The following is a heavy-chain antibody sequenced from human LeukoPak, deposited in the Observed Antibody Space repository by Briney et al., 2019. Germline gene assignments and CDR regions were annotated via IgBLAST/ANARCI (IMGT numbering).Heavy chain of an antibody. Sequence: GGSLRLSCAASGFSFSSYAMHWVRQAPGKGLEWVAVISDDGTNKYYADSVRGRFTISRDNSKNTVYVQMNSLRAEDTAVYYCASLLMTTVIGKWFDPWGQGTLVTVSS. CDR2: ISDDGTNK. J-gene: IGHJ5*02. CDR3: ASLLMTTVIGKWFDP. CDR1: GFSFSSYA. V-gene: IGHV3-30*03. D-gene: IGHD4-17*01.